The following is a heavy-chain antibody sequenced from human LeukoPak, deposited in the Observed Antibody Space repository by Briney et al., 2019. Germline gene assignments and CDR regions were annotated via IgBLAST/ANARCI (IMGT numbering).Heavy chain of an antibody. CDR1: GLGFRMHA. Sequence: GGSLRLSCVASGLGFRMHAMSWVRQAPGKGLEWVSCIRSGGTNTDYTGSVKGRFTISRDNAKNSLYLQMNSLRAVDTAVYYCARMNYVSSGWGAPFDYWGQGTLVTVSS. V-gene: IGHV3-48*04. CDR2: IRSGGTNT. J-gene: IGHJ4*02. CDR3: ARMNYVSSGWGAPFDY. D-gene: IGHD1-7*01.